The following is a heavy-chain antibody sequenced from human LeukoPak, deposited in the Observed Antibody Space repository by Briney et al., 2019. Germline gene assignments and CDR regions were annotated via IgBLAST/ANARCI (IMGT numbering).Heavy chain of an antibody. V-gene: IGHV1-18*01. CDR3: ARDTPIATPFWFDP. Sequence: GASVKVSCKASGYTFTSYGISWVRQAPGQGLEWMGWISAYNGNTNYAQKLQGRVTMTTDTSTSTVYMELSSLRSEDTAVYYCARDTPIATPFWFDPWGQGTLVTVSS. J-gene: IGHJ5*02. CDR2: ISAYNGNT. D-gene: IGHD6-13*01. CDR1: GYTFTSYG.